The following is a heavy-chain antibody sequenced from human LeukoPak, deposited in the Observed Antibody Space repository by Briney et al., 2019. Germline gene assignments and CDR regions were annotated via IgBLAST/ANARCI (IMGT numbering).Heavy chain of an antibody. J-gene: IGHJ5*02. D-gene: IGHD3-3*01. CDR2: IYTGGST. CDR3: ARDGVGTTYYDFWSGNGFDP. Sequence: PSQTLSLTCTVSGGSISSGSYYWSWIRQPAGKGLEWIGRIYTGGSTNYNPSLKSRVTISVDTSKNQFSLKLSSVTAADTAVYYCARDGVGTTYYDFWSGNGFDPWGQGTLVTVSS. CDR1: GGSISSGSYY. V-gene: IGHV4-61*02.